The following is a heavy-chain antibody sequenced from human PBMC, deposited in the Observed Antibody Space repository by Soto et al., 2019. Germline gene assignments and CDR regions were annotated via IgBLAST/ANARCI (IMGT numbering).Heavy chain of an antibody. V-gene: IGHV3-53*02. CDR3: ARYSVAGTGPYYYYYGMDV. CDR1: GFTVSSNY. CDR2: IYSGGST. J-gene: IGHJ6*02. D-gene: IGHD6-19*01. Sequence: EVQLVETGGGLIQPGGSLRLSCAASGFTVSSNYMSWVRQAPGKGLEWVSVIYSGGSTYYADSVKGRFTISRDNSKNTLYLQMNSLRAEDTAVYYCARYSVAGTGPYYYYYGMDVWGQGTTVTVSS.